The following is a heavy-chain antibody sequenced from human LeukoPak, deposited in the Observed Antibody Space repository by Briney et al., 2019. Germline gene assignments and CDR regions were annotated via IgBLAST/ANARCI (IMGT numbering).Heavy chain of an antibody. Sequence: GGSLRVSCTASGFTFSKYHMNWVRQARGKGLEWVSSISSSSVYIHYADSVKGRFTISRDNGKNSLYLQMSSLTAEDTALFYCARDDLRDGAFDIWGQGTMVTVSS. CDR3: ARDDLRDGAFDI. CDR1: GFTFSKYH. CDR2: ISSSSVYI. V-gene: IGHV3-21*04. J-gene: IGHJ3*02.